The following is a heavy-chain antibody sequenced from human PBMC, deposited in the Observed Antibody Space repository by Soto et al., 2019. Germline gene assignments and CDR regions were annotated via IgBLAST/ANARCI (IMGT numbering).Heavy chain of an antibody. CDR3: AGGTAMLGDAFDV. CDR1: GFSFNKYG. CDR2: IWYDGSNK. J-gene: IGHJ3*01. D-gene: IGHD2-2*01. V-gene: IGHV3-33*01. Sequence: QVQLVESGGGVVQPGRSLRLSCAASGFSFNKYGMHWVRQAPGKGLEWVAVIWYDGSNKYYADSVKGRFTIARDNSKNGLYLEMNSLRAEDRAVYYCAGGTAMLGDAFDVWGQGTMVTVSS.